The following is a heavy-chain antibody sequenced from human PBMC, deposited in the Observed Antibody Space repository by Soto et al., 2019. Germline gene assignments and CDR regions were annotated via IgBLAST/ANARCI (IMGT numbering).Heavy chain of an antibody. CDR1: GFTFSSYG. CDR2: ISYDGSNK. J-gene: IGHJ4*02. V-gene: IGHV3-30*18. CDR3: AKDGGCGFDY. D-gene: IGHD2-21*01. Sequence: QVQLVETGGGVVQPGRSLRLSCAASGFTFSSYGMHWVRQAPGKGLEWVAVISYDGSNKYYADSVKGRFTISRDNSKNTLYLQMNSLRAEDTAVYYCAKDGGCGFDYWCQGTLVTVSS.